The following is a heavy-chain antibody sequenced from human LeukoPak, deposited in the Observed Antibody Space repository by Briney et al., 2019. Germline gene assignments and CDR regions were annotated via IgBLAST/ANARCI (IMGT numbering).Heavy chain of an antibody. Sequence: SVKVSCTASGGTFSSYAISWVRQAPGQGLEWMGGIIPIFGTANYAQKFQGRVTITADKSTSTAYMELSSLRSEDAAVYYCARGGDQVRGAEYYYYGMDVWGKGTTVTVSS. D-gene: IGHD3-10*01. CDR1: GGTFSSYA. J-gene: IGHJ6*04. V-gene: IGHV1-69*06. CDR3: ARGGDQVRGAEYYYYGMDV. CDR2: IIPIFGTA.